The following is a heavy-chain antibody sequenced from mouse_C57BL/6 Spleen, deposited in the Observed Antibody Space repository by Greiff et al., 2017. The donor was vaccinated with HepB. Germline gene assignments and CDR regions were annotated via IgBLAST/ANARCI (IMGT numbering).Heavy chain of an antibody. V-gene: IGHV1-61*01. D-gene: IGHD1-3*01. CDR1: GYTFTSYW. Sequence: QVQLKQPGAELVRPGSSVKLSCKASGYTFTSYWMDWVKQRPGQGLEWIGNIYPSDSETHYNQKFKDKATLTVDKSSSTAYMQLSSLTSEDSAVYYCARRGSKGILYYFDYWGQGTTLTVSS. CDR2: IYPSDSET. J-gene: IGHJ2*01. CDR3: ARRGSKGILYYFDY.